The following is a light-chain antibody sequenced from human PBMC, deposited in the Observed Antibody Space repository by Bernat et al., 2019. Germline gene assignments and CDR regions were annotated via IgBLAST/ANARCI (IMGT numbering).Light chain of an antibody. Sequence: QSALTQPASVSGSPGQSITISCTGTSSDIGDYIYVSWYQQHPGKAPKLVIYDVSNRPSRVSDRFSGSKSGNTASLTISGLQAEDEADYYCSSYTGSGTCVFGAGTKVTVL. V-gene: IGLV2-14*03. CDR2: DVS. J-gene: IGLJ1*01. CDR3: SSYTGSGTCV. CDR1: SSDIGDYIY.